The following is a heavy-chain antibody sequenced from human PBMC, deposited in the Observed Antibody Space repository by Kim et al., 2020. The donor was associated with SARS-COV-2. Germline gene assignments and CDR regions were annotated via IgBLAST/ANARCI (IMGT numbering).Heavy chain of an antibody. CDR3: AREARVVGAKTMGFDP. CDR2: IYHSGSA. J-gene: IGHJ5*02. D-gene: IGHD1-26*01. Sequence: SETLSLTCTVSGGSISGYYWSWIRQPPGKGLEWIGFIYHSGSANYNPSLNSRVTMSVDTSKNQFSLKLRSVTAADTAVYYCAREARVVGAKTMGFDPWGQGTLVTVSS. V-gene: IGHV4-59*12. CDR1: GGSISGYY.